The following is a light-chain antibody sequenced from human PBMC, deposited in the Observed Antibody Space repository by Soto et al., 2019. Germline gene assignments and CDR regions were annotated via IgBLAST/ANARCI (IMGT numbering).Light chain of an antibody. CDR1: KLGDKF. V-gene: IGLV3-1*01. CDR2: QDN. Sequence: SYELTQPPSMSVSPGQTASITCSGDKLGDKFAFWYQQKPGQSPVVVIYQDNKRPSGIPERFSGSNSGNTATLTISGTQAMDEADYFCQVWDSNTYVFGTGTQLTVL. CDR3: QVWDSNTYV. J-gene: IGLJ1*01.